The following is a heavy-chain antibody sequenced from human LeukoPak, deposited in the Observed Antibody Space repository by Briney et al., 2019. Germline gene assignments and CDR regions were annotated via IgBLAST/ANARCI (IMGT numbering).Heavy chain of an antibody. CDR3: ARIIDFWSGSGYYFDY. J-gene: IGHJ4*02. Sequence: PGESLKISCKGSGYSFTSYWIGWVRQMPGKGLEWMGMIYPGDSDTRYSPSFQGQVTISADKSISTAYLQWSSLKASDTAMYYCARIIDFWSGSGYYFDYWGQGTLVTVSS. V-gene: IGHV5-51*01. D-gene: IGHD3-3*01. CDR1: GYSFTSYW. CDR2: IYPGDSDT.